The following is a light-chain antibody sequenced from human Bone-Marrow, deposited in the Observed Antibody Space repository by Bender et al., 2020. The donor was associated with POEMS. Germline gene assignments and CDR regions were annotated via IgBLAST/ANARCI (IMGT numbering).Light chain of an antibody. CDR1: SSNIGTNP. J-gene: IGLJ3*02. CDR3: AAWEDSLNGWV. CDR2: INN. Sequence: QSVLTQPASLSGSPGQSITMSCTGSSSNIGTNPVNWYQQLPGTAPKLLIYINNQRPSGVPDRFSGSKSGTSASLAISGLQSEDEADYYCAAWEDSLNGWVFGGGTKLTVL. V-gene: IGLV1-44*01.